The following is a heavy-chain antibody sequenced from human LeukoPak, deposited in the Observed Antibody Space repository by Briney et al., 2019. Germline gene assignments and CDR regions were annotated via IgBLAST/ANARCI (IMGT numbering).Heavy chain of an antibody. CDR2: INHSGST. D-gene: IGHD3-10*01. CDR1: GGSFSGYY. V-gene: IGHV4-34*01. CDR3: ASAMVRGVITTDY. J-gene: IGHJ4*02. Sequence: SETLSLTCAVYGGSFSGYYWSWIRQPPGKGLEWIGEINHSGSTNYNPSLKSRVTMSVDTSKNQFSLKLSSVTAADTAVYYCASAMVRGVITTDYWGQGTLVTVSS.